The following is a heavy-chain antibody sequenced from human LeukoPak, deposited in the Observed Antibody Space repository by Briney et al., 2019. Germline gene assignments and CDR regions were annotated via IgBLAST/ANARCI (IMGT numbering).Heavy chain of an antibody. CDR3: ARLASSYN. V-gene: IGHV1-2*02. D-gene: IGHD6-13*01. Sequence: GASVKVSCKASGYTFTGYYMHWVRQAPGQGLEWMGWINPSSGDTIYAQKFQGRVTMTRDTSISTAYVELSRLQSDDTAIYYCARLASSYNWGQGALVTVSS. CDR1: GYTFTGYY. J-gene: IGHJ4*02. CDR2: INPSSGDT.